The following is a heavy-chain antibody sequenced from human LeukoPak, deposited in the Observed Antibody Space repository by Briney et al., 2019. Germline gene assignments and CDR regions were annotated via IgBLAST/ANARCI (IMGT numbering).Heavy chain of an antibody. J-gene: IGHJ6*04. CDR1: GFTFSSYS. Sequence: GWSLRLSCAASGFTFSSYSMNWVRQAPGKGLEWVSSISSSSSYIYYADSVKGRFTISRDNAKDSLYLQMNSLRAEDTAVYYCARGARGYSYGGYYYGMDVWGKGTTATVSS. CDR3: ARGARGYSYGGYYYGMDV. D-gene: IGHD5-18*01. V-gene: IGHV3-21*01. CDR2: ISSSSSYI.